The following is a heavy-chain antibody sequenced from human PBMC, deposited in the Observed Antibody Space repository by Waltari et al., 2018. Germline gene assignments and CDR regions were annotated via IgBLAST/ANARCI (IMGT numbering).Heavy chain of an antibody. CDR3: AREWDSSSAFDY. CDR1: GFTFSSYE. V-gene: IGHV3-48*03. D-gene: IGHD6-6*01. J-gene: IGHJ4*02. CDR2: ISSSGSTI. Sequence: EVQLVESGGGLVQPGGSLRLSCAASGFTFSSYEMNWVRQAPGKGVEWVSYISSSGSTIYYADSVKGRFTISRDNAKNSLYLQMNSLRAEVTAVYYCAREWDSSSAFDYWGQGTLVTVSS.